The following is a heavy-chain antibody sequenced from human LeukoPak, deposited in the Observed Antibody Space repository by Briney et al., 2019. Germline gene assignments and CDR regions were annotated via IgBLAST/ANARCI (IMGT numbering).Heavy chain of an antibody. D-gene: IGHD3-10*01. CDR3: ARGDGSGSGRWFDP. CDR1: GGSISSDNW. J-gene: IGHJ5*02. Sequence: SETLSLTCAASGGSISSDNWWSWVRQPPGRGLEWIGEIYHSGNTNYNPSLKGRVTISVDRSKNQFSLNLNFVTAADTALYYCARGDGSGSGRWFDPWGQGTLITVSS. V-gene: IGHV4-4*02. CDR2: IYHSGNT.